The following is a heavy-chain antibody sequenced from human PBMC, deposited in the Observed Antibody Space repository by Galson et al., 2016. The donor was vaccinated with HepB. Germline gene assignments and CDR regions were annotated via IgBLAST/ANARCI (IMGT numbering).Heavy chain of an antibody. CDR1: GYTFITYY. Sequence: SVKVSCKASGYTFITYYLHWVRQAPGQGLEWMGVINPRGGSTKYAQKFQGRVTMTSDTSTSTFYMDVSSLRPEDTAVFFCARGRPYYDDIGGDASDIWGQGTTVTVSS. CDR2: INPRGGST. D-gene: IGHD3-22*01. CDR3: ARGRPYYDDIGGDASDI. J-gene: IGHJ3*02. V-gene: IGHV1-46*01.